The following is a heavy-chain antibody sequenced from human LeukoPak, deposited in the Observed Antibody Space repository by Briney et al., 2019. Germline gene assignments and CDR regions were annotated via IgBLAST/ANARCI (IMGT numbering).Heavy chain of an antibody. Sequence: GASVRVSCKASGYTFTNYGISWVRQAPGQGLEWLGWISTYNGNTNYAQKLQGRVTMTTDTSTSTAYMELRSLRSDDTAVHYCARDRMIPDFWSGSGWFDPWGQGTLVTVSS. CDR1: GYTFTNYG. CDR3: ARDRMIPDFWSGSGWFDP. J-gene: IGHJ5*02. D-gene: IGHD3-3*01. CDR2: ISTYNGNT. V-gene: IGHV1-18*01.